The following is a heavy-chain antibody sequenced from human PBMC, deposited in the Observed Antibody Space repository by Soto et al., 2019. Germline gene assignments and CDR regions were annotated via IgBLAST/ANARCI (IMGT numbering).Heavy chain of an antibody. CDR2: IYYSGST. J-gene: IGHJ4*02. CDR3: ARGSLDRSMVRGVQPSQNDY. CDR1: GGSISSGDYY. Sequence: QVQLQESGPGLVKPSQTLSLTCTVSGGSISSGDYYWSWIRQPPGKGLEWIGYIYYSGSTYYNPSLTSRVTISVDTSKNQFSLKLSSVTAADTAVYYCARGSLDRSMVRGVQPSQNDYWGQGTLVTVSS. V-gene: IGHV4-30-4*01. D-gene: IGHD3-10*01.